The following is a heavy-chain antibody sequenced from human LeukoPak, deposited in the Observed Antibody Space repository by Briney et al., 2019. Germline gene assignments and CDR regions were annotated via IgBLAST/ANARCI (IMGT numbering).Heavy chain of an antibody. Sequence: GGSLRLSCAASGFTFTTYSMNWVRQAPGKGLEWVSSISSSSSYIYYADSVKGRFTISRDNAKNSLYLQMNSLRAEDTAMYYCARAAAAAGTNYYYYGMDIWGQGTTVTVSS. V-gene: IGHV3-21*01. CDR2: ISSSSSYI. CDR1: GFTFTTYS. CDR3: ARAAAAAGTNYYYYGMDI. D-gene: IGHD6-13*01. J-gene: IGHJ6*02.